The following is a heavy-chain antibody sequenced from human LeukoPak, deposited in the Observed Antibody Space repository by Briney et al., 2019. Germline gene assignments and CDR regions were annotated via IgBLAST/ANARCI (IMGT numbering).Heavy chain of an antibody. J-gene: IGHJ4*02. Sequence: ASVKVSCKASGGTFSSYAISWVRQAPGQGLEWMGRIIPILGIANYAQKFQGRVTITADKSTSTAYMELSSLRSEDTAVYYCARDSRDRSGYYRAGSLTYWGQGTLVTVSS. V-gene: IGHV1-69*04. CDR2: IIPILGIA. CDR1: GGTFSSYA. D-gene: IGHD3-22*01. CDR3: ARDSRDRSGYYRAGSLTY.